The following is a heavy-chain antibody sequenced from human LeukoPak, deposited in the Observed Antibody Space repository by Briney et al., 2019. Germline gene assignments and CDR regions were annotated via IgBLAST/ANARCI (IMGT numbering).Heavy chain of an antibody. J-gene: IGHJ3*02. CDR3: ARPRDYYDRCGFDI. CDR2: ISAYNGNT. D-gene: IGHD3-22*01. Sequence: ASVKVSCKASGYTFTSYGISWVRQAPGQGLEWMGWISAYNGNTNYAQKLQGRVTITRNTSISTAYMELSSLRSEDTAVYYCARPRDYYDRCGFDIWGQGTMVTVSS. V-gene: IGHV1-18*01. CDR1: GYTFTSYG.